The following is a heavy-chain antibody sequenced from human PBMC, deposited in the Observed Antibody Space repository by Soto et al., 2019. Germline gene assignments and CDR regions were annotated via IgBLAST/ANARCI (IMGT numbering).Heavy chain of an antibody. CDR3: VKDMVY. Sequence: ILSCAASGFTFSSYAMSWVRQAPGKGLEWVSAISGSGSNTYYADSVKGRFTISRDNSKNTLYLQMDSLRAEDTALYYCVKDMVYWGQGALVTVSS. CDR2: ISGSGSNT. J-gene: IGHJ4*02. CDR1: GFTFSSYA. V-gene: IGHV3-23*01. D-gene: IGHD3-10*01.